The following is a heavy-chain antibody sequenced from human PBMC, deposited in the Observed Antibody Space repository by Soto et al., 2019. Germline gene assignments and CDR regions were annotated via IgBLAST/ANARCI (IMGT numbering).Heavy chain of an antibody. CDR3: THFYYGSGSHWGFGY. CDR2: IYWDDDK. J-gene: IGHJ4*02. CDR1: GFSLRTSGMG. V-gene: IGHV2-5*02. D-gene: IGHD3-10*01. Sequence: QITLKESGPTLVKPTQTLTLTCTFSGFSLRTSGMGVGWIRQPPGRALEWLANIYWDDDKRYSPSLKSRLTITKDISKNQVVLTLTNMDPVDTATYYCTHFYYGSGSHWGFGYWGQGTLATVSS.